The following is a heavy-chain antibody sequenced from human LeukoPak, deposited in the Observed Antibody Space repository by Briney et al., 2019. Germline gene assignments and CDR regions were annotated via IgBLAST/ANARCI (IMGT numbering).Heavy chain of an antibody. CDR1: GYSFTDYY. CDR2: INPNSGGT. D-gene: IGHD6-19*01. Sequence: ASVKVSCKASGYSFTDYYIHWVRQAPGQGLEWMGWINPNSGGTNYAQMFQGRVTMTRETSISTAYMELTRLTSDDTAMYYCARSIAVAGLAIYAFDIWGQGTMVTVSS. V-gene: IGHV1-2*02. CDR3: ARSIAVAGLAIYAFDI. J-gene: IGHJ3*02.